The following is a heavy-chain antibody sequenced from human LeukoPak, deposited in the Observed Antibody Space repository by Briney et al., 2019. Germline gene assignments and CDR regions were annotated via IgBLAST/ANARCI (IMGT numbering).Heavy chain of an antibody. Sequence: SETLSLTCTVSGGSISSSSYYWSWIRQPPGKGLEWIGYIYYSGSTNYNPSLKSRVTISVDTSKNQFSLKLSSVTAADTAVYYCARHHPGMYDDAFDIWGQGTMVTVSS. J-gene: IGHJ3*02. CDR2: IYYSGST. D-gene: IGHD2-8*01. V-gene: IGHV4-61*05. CDR3: ARHHPGMYDDAFDI. CDR1: GGSISSSSYY.